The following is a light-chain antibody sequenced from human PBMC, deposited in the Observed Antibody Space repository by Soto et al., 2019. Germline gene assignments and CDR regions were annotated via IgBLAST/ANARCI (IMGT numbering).Light chain of an antibody. CDR1: QGISTY. CDR2: AAS. V-gene: IGKV1-16*01. Sequence: DIQMTQSPSSLSASVGDRVTITCRASQGISTYLNWYQQKPGKAPKLLIYAASSLQSGVPSRFSGSGSGTDFTLTISSLQAEDFATYYCQQYNSYSPTFGQGTKVDIK. J-gene: IGKJ1*01. CDR3: QQYNSYSPT.